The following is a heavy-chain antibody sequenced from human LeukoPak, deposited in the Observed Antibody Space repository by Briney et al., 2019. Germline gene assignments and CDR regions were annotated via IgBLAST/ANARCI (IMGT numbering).Heavy chain of an antibody. V-gene: IGHV1-46*01. CDR1: GYRFSSYY. J-gene: IGHJ4*02. CDR3: TRTQYDSSGNLYFDN. D-gene: IGHD3-22*01. Sequence: ASVKVSCKASGYRFSSYYIHWVRQAPGEGLEWMGMINPTGGRTRYAQRFQGRVTMARDTSTSTVDMELSSLKSEDTAVYYCTRTQYDSSGNLYFDNWGQGTLVTVSS. CDR2: INPTGGRT.